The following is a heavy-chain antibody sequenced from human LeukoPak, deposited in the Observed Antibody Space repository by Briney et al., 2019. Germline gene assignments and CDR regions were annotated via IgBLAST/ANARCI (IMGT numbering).Heavy chain of an antibody. Sequence: ASVKVSCKASGYTFSNYGISWVRQAPGQGLEWVGWINPNSGGTNYAQKFQGRVTMTRDTSISTAYMELSRLRSDDTAVYYCARDEYSSSPHFDYWGQGTLVTVSS. CDR2: INPNSGGT. V-gene: IGHV1-2*02. CDR3: ARDEYSSSPHFDY. J-gene: IGHJ4*02. CDR1: GYTFSNYG. D-gene: IGHD6-6*01.